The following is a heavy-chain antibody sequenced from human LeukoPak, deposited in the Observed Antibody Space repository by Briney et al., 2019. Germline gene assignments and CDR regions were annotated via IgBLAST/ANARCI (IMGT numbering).Heavy chain of an antibody. CDR3: ARPLSPGIAAAAFDY. CDR2: IISILGIA. CDR1: GGTFSSYT. Sequence: SVKVSCKASGGTFSSYTISWVRQAPGQGLEWMGRIISILGIANYAQKFQGRVTITADKSTSTAYMELSSLRSEDTAVYYCARPLSPGIAAAAFDYWGQGTLDTVSS. J-gene: IGHJ4*02. V-gene: IGHV1-69*02. D-gene: IGHD6-13*01.